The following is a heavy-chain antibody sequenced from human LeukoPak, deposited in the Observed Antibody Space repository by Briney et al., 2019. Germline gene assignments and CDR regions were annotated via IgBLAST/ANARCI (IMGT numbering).Heavy chain of an antibody. V-gene: IGHV5-51*01. J-gene: IGHJ5*02. D-gene: IGHD6-13*01. Sequence: GESLKISCKGSGYNFTSYWIGWVRQMPGKGLEWMGIIYPGDSDSRLSPSLQGQVTISADKSISTAYLQWNSLKASDTAMYYCARRLIAAAGATNWFDPWGQGTLVTVSA. CDR1: GYNFTSYW. CDR2: IYPGDSDS. CDR3: ARRLIAAAGATNWFDP.